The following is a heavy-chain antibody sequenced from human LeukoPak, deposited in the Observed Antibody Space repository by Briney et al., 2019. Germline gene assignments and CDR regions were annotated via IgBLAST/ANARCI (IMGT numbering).Heavy chain of an antibody. CDR3: ARESAGISSDI. J-gene: IGHJ3*02. Sequence: GRSLRLSCATSGFTFMTYGFHWVRQAPGKGLEWVAVIWSDGSKQYYANSVKGRFTISRGSSDSTVHLHMNSLRVEDTAVYYCARESAGISSDIWGQGTMVTVSS. D-gene: IGHD2-15*01. CDR1: GFTFMTYG. CDR2: IWSDGSKQ. V-gene: IGHV3-33*01.